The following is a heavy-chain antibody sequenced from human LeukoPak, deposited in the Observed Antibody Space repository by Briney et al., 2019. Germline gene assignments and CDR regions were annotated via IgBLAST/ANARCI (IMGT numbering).Heavy chain of an antibody. V-gene: IGHV4-30-4*01. CDR2: IYYSGST. J-gene: IGHJ3*02. CDR3: ARGPGGGTTSLDDAFDI. CDR1: GGSISSGDYY. D-gene: IGHD1-7*01. Sequence: PSQTLSLTCTVSGGSISSGDYYWSWIRQPPGEGLEWIGYIYYSGSTYYNPSLKSRVTISVDTSKNQFSLKLSSVTAADTAVYYCARGPGGGTTSLDDAFDIWGQGTMVTVSS.